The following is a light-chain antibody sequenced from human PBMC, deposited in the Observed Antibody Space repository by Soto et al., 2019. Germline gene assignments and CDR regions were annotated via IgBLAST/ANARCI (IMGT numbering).Light chain of an antibody. Sequence: DIQMTQSPSSVSASVGDRVTITCRATQGLSGSLDWYQQKPGKVPKLLISVTSSLPSGVPSRFSGSASGTDFTLCSERRQPEDLASYYCQQGHNWRLTFGQGTRLEIK. CDR3: QQGHNWRLT. CDR1: QGLSGS. V-gene: IGKV1-12*01. J-gene: IGKJ5*01. CDR2: VTS.